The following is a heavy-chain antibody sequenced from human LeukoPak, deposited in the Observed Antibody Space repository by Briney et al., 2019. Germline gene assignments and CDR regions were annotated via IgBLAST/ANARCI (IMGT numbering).Heavy chain of an antibody. J-gene: IGHJ4*02. CDR2: ISQSGADI. V-gene: IGHV3-48*04. CDR1: GFTFSSFA. D-gene: IGHD1-26*01. CDR3: ARDIRAVGATLYFDY. Sequence: HTGGSLRLSCAASGFTFSSFAMSWVRQAPGEGLEWLSFISQSGADIHYADSVRGRFTISRDNAQNSLYLQMNSLRAEDTAVYYCARDIRAVGATLYFDYWGQGALVTVSS.